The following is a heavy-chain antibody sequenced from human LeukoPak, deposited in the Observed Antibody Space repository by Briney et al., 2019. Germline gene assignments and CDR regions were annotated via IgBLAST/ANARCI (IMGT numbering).Heavy chain of an antibody. CDR1: GFTFSDYY. D-gene: IGHD3-10*01. V-gene: IGHV3-11*01. Sequence: GGSLRLSCAASGFTFSDYYMSWIRQAPGKGLEWVSYISSSGSTIYYADSVKGRFTISRDNAKNSLYLQMNSLRAEDTALYYCAKDMSVGSGTYFDIWGQGTMVTVSS. CDR3: AKDMSVGSGTYFDI. J-gene: IGHJ3*02. CDR2: ISSSGSTI.